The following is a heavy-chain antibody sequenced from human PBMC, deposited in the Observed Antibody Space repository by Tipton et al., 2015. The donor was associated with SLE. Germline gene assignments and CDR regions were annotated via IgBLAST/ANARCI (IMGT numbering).Heavy chain of an antibody. J-gene: IGHJ6*03. V-gene: IGHV4-34*01. CDR2: INHSGST. CDR1: GGSFSGYY. D-gene: IGHD2-2*01. Sequence: TLSLTCAVYGGSFSGYYWSWIRQPPGKGLEWIGEINHSGSTNYNLSLKSRVTISVDTSKNQFSLKLSSVTAADTAVYYCARGIWIVVVPAAQDYYYMDVWGKGTTVTVSS. CDR3: ARGIWIVVVPAAQDYYYMDV.